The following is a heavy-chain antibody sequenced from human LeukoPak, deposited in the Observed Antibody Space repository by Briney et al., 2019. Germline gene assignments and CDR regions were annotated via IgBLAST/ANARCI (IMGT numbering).Heavy chain of an antibody. J-gene: IGHJ4*02. Sequence: ASVKVSCKASGGTFSSYAISWVRQAPGQGLEWMGGIIPIFGTANYAQKFQGRVTITADESTSTAYMELSSLRSEDTAVYYCARVSYYYGSGSYSPEDWGQGTLVTVSS. V-gene: IGHV1-69*13. CDR2: IIPIFGTA. D-gene: IGHD3-10*01. CDR1: GGTFSSYA. CDR3: ARVSYYYGSGSYSPED.